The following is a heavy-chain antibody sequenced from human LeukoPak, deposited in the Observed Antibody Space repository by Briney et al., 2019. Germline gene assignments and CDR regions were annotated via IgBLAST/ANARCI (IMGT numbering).Heavy chain of an antibody. D-gene: IGHD5-18*01. CDR2: IYYSGST. Sequence: SETLSLTCTVSGGSISSSSYYWGWIRRPPGKGLEWIGSIYYSGSTYYNPSLKSRVTISVDTSKNQFSLKLSSVTAADTAVYYCARDIGRVLGGYSYGYGDAFDIWGRGTMVTVSS. J-gene: IGHJ3*02. CDR1: GGSISSSSYY. CDR3: ARDIGRVLGGYSYGYGDAFDI. V-gene: IGHV4-39*07.